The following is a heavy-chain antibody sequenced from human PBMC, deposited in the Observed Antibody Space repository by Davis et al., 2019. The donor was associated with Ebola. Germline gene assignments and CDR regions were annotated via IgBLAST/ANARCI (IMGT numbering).Heavy chain of an antibody. CDR1: GYTFTSYY. CDR3: ARGRTVTGTRGLSWFDP. J-gene: IGHJ5*02. D-gene: IGHD6-19*01. V-gene: IGHV1-46*01. CDR2: INPSGGST. Sequence: ASVKVSCKASGYTFTSYYMHWVRQAPGQGLEWMGIINPSGGSTSYAQKFQGRVTMTRDTSTNTLYMELSSLRSEDTAAYYCARGRTVTGTRGLSWFDPWGQGALVTVSS.